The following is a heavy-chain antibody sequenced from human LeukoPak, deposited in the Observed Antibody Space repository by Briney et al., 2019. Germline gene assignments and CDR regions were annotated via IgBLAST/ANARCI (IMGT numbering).Heavy chain of an antibody. V-gene: IGHV3-23*01. Sequence: QSGGSLRLSCAASGFTFSSYGMSWVRQAPGKGLEWVSTISDSGGKTYYADSVKGRFTISRDNSKNTLYLQMNSLRAEDTASLRAGDTAVYYCATRFSYAFDIWGQGTMVTVSS. CDR1: GFTFSSYG. D-gene: IGHD3-10*01. CDR3: GDTAVYYCATRFSYAFDI. J-gene: IGHJ3*02. CDR2: ISDSGGKT.